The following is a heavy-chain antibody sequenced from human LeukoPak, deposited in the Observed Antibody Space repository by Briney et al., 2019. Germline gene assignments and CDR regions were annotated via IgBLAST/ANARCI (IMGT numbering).Heavy chain of an antibody. D-gene: IGHD3-22*01. Sequence: ASVKVSCKASGYTFTSYDINWVRQATGQGLEWMGWMNPNSGNTGYAQKFQGRVTMTRNTSISTAYMELSSLRSEDTAVYYCARGNDYYYDSPVPPNYYYMDVWGKGTTVTVSS. CDR2: MNPNSGNT. CDR3: ARGNDYYYDSPVPPNYYYMDV. J-gene: IGHJ6*03. V-gene: IGHV1-8*01. CDR1: GYTFTSYD.